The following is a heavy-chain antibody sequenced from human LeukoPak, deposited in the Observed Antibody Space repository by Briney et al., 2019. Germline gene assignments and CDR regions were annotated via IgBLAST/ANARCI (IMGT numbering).Heavy chain of an antibody. J-gene: IGHJ4*02. V-gene: IGHV1-69*13. CDR2: IIPIFGTA. CDR1: GGTFSSYA. CDR3: ARAPSEDPVYDYGGNSLIGPFDY. Sequence: ASVKVSCKASGGTFSSYAISWVRQAPGRGLEWMGGIIPIFGTANYAQKFQGRVTVTADESTSTAYMELSSLRSEDTAVYYCARAPSEDPVYDYGGNSLIGPFDYWGQGTLVTVSS. D-gene: IGHD4-23*01.